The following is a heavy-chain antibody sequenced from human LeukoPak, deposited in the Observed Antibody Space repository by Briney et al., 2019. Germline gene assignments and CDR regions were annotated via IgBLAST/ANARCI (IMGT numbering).Heavy chain of an antibody. J-gene: IGHJ4*02. CDR3: ARGRRRPYCSSTSCYTYDPFDY. CDR2: INPSGGGT. CDR1: GYTFTNYF. Sequence: GTSVKVSCKASGYTFTNYFMHWVRQAPGQGLEWMGVINPSGGGTTYAQRFQGRVTMTRDTSTSTVHMELSSLRSEDTAVYYCARGRRRPYCSSTSCYTYDPFDYWGQGTLVTVSS. D-gene: IGHD2-2*02. V-gene: IGHV1-46*01.